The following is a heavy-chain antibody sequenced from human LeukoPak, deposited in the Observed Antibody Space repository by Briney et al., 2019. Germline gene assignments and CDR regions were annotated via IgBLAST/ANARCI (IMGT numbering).Heavy chain of an antibody. CDR1: GGSFSGYY. J-gene: IGHJ4*02. D-gene: IGHD5-18*01. Sequence: KPSETLSLTCAVYGGSFSGYYWSWIRQPPGKGLEWIGEINHSGSTNYNPSLKSRVTISVDTSKNQFSLKLSSVTAADTAVYYCARGNVDTAMVPNFDYWGQGTLVTVSS. CDR3: ARGNVDTAMVPNFDY. CDR2: INHSGST. V-gene: IGHV4-34*01.